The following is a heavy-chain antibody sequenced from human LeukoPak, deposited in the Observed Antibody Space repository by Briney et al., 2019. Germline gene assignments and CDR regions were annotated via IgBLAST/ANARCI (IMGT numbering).Heavy chain of an antibody. CDR2: VNDGGRT. CDR3: ARNSAYSSSSGVNL. Sequence: PSETLSLTCVVNGGSFGGYYWTWIRQPPGKGLEWIGEVNDGGRTNYNASLKSRVTMSVDTSRNQISLKVTSVTAADTGAYYCARNSAYSSSSGVNLWGQGALVIVSS. V-gene: IGHV4-34*01. D-gene: IGHD6-6*01. J-gene: IGHJ5*02. CDR1: GGSFGGYY.